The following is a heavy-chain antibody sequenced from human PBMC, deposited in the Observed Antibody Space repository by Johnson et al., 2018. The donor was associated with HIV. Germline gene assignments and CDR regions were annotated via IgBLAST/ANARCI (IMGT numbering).Heavy chain of an antibody. CDR2: ISWNSGST. J-gene: IGHJ3*02. CDR3: ARGRGALDI. CDR1: GFTFDDYA. D-gene: IGHD3-16*01. Sequence: VQLVESGGGLVQPGRSLRLSCAASGFTFDDYAMHWVRQAPGKGLEWVSGISWNSGSTYYADSVTGRFTISRDHSKNTLYLQMNSLRDEDTALYYCARGRGALDIWGQGTTVTVSS. V-gene: IGHV3-9*01.